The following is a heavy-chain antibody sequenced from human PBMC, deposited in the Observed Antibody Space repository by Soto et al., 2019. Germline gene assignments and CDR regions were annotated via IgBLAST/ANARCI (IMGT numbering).Heavy chain of an antibody. CDR3: NARLSPPAYYGMYF. CDR2: IYRNGSP. V-gene: IGHV3-66*01. CDR1: GFTVSDNY. J-gene: IGHJ6*02. Sequence: PGGSLRLSCAVXGFTVSDNYVRWVRQAPGKGLEWVALIYRNGSPFYADSVRGRFTISRDSSQNTVFLQMNSLRAEDTAVYYCNARLSPPAYYGMYFWGQGTTVIVSS.